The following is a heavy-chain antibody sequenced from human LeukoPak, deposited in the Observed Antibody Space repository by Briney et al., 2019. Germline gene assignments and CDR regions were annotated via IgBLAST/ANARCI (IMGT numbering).Heavy chain of an antibody. CDR1: GFTFSGSA. D-gene: IGHD3-10*01. V-gene: IGHV3-73*01. CDR2: IRSKANSYAT. Sequence: GGSLKLSCAASGFTFSGSAMHWVRQASGKGLEWVGRIRSKANSYATAYAASVKGRFTISRDDSKNTAYLQMNSLKTEDTAVYYCTGIHYYGSWSYGMDVWGQGTTVTVSS. J-gene: IGHJ6*02. CDR3: TGIHYYGSWSYGMDV.